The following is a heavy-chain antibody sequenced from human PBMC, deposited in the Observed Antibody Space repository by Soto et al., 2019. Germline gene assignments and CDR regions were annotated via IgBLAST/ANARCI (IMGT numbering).Heavy chain of an antibody. V-gene: IGHV2-70*01. CDR2: IDWDDDK. D-gene: IGHD1-26*01. CDR3: ARIQVGAHRAGTIHGAFDI. CDR1: GFSLSTSGMC. J-gene: IGHJ3*02. Sequence: SGPTLVNPTQTLTLTCTFSGFSLSTSGMCVSWIRQPPGKALEWLALIDWDDDKYYSTSLKTRPTISKDTSKNQVVLTMTNMDPVDTATYYCARIQVGAHRAGTIHGAFDIWGQGTMVTVSS.